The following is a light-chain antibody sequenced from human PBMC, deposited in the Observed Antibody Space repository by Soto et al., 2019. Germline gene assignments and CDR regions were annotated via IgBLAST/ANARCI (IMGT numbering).Light chain of an antibody. J-gene: IGLJ2*01. CDR1: SGHSSYA. V-gene: IGLV4-69*01. CDR2: LNSDGSH. CDR3: QTWVTGIQV. Sequence: QPVLTQSPSASASLGASVKLTYTLSSGHSSYAIAWHQQRPEKGPRYLMKLNSDGSHSKGDGIPDRFSGSSSGAERYLTISSLQSEDEADYYCQTWVTGIQVFGGGTQLTVL.